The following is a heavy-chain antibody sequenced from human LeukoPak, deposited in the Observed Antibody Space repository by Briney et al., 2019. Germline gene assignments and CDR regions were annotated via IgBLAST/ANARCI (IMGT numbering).Heavy chain of an antibody. Sequence: GGSLRLSCAASGFTFSSYSMNWVRQAPGKGLEWVSYISSSSSTIYYADSVKGRFTISRDNAKNSLYLQMNSLRAKDTAVYYCARGAVDFWSGPFDYWGQGTLVTVSS. V-gene: IGHV3-48*01. CDR3: ARGAVDFWSGPFDY. CDR2: ISSSSSTI. D-gene: IGHD3-3*01. J-gene: IGHJ4*02. CDR1: GFTFSSYS.